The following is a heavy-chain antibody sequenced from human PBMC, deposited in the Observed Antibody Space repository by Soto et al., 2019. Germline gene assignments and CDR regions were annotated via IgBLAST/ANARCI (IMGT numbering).Heavy chain of an antibody. D-gene: IGHD3-10*01. V-gene: IGHV3-7*05. CDR3: ARARTYGSGSYYSWFDP. Sequence: GGSLRLSCAASGFTFNSYWMSWVRQAPGKGLEWVANIKQDGSEKYYVDSVKGRFTVSRDNAKNSLYLQMNSLRAEDTAVYYCARARTYGSGSYYSWFDPWGQGTLVTVSS. CDR1: GFTFNSYW. J-gene: IGHJ5*02. CDR2: IKQDGSEK.